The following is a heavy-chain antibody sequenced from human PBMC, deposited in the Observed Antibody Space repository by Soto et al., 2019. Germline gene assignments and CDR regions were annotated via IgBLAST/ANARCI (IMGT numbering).Heavy chain of an antibody. CDR2: IKPSGGST. V-gene: IGHV1-46*01. CDR3: ARGGGSGWYDY. J-gene: IGHJ5*01. CDR1: GYTSTDYY. Sequence: PSVKVSCKESGYTSTDYYIHWVRQAPGQGLEWMGMIKPSGGSTIYAQVFQGRVSMTRGTSPVTIYMELSSLRSEDTALYYCARGGGSGWYDYWG. D-gene: IGHD6-19*01.